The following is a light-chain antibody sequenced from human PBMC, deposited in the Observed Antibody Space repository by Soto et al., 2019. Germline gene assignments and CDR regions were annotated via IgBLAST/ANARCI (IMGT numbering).Light chain of an antibody. CDR1: QTISSW. V-gene: IGKV1-5*03. Sequence: DIQMTQSPSSLSASVGDRVTVTCQASQTISSWVAWYQQKPGKAPKLLIYKASTLKSGVPSRFSGSGSGTELTLTISRLQSDDFATYYCQNYNSYSEAFGQGTKVDIK. CDR3: QNYNSYSEA. CDR2: KAS. J-gene: IGKJ1*01.